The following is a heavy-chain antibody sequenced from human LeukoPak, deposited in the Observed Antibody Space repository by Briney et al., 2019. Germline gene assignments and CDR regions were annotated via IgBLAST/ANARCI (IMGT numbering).Heavy chain of an antibody. CDR2: ISGSGGST. D-gene: IGHD3-10*01. J-gene: IGHJ4*02. CDR3: AKSYGSGSQWGYFDY. V-gene: IGHV3-23*01. Sequence: GGSLRLSCAASGFTSSSYAMSWVRQAPGKGLEWVSAISGSGGSTYYADSVKGRFTISRDNSKNTLYLQMNSLRAEDTAVYYCAKSYGSGSQWGYFDYWGQGTLVTVSS. CDR1: GFTSSSYA.